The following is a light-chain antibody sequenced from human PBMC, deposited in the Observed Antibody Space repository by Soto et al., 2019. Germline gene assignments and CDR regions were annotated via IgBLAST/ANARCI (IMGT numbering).Light chain of an antibody. Sequence: EIVLTQSPATLSLSPGDSATLSCRASQSVSSYLAWYQQKPCQAPRLLIYDASNRATGIPARFSGSGSGTDFTLTISSLEPEDFAVYYCQQSSNWPRITFGQGTRLEIK. J-gene: IGKJ5*01. CDR1: QSVSSY. CDR2: DAS. CDR3: QQSSNWPRIT. V-gene: IGKV3-11*01.